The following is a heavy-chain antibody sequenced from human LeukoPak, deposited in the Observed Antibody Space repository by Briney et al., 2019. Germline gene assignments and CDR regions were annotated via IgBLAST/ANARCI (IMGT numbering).Heavy chain of an antibody. CDR1: GYTFTGYY. D-gene: IGHD6-19*01. Sequence: ASVKVSCKASGYTFTGYYMHWVRQAPGQGLEGMGWINPNSGGTNYAQKFQGRVTMTRDTSISTAYMELSRLRSDDTAVYYCAREVIEYSSGWYYFDYWGQGTLVTVSS. CDR3: AREVIEYSSGWYYFDY. CDR2: INPNSGGT. V-gene: IGHV1-2*02. J-gene: IGHJ4*02.